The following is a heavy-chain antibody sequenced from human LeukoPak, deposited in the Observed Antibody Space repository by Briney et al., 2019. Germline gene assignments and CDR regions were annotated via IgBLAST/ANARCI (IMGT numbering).Heavy chain of an antibody. CDR2: ISSTSSYI. CDR3: AREGFPAAYDY. CDR1: GFTFSSYT. J-gene: IGHJ4*02. Sequence: GGSLRLSCAASGFTFSSYTMNWVLQAPGKGLEWVSSISSTSSYIYYADSVKGRFTISRDNAKNLLYLQMNSLRAEDTAVYYCAREGFPAAYDYWGQGTLVTVSS. D-gene: IGHD2-15*01. V-gene: IGHV3-21*01.